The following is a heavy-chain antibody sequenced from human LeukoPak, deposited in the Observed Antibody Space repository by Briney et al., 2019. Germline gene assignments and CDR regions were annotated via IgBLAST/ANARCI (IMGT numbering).Heavy chain of an antibody. V-gene: IGHV3-49*04. J-gene: IGHJ4*02. Sequence: GGSLRLSCTASGFTFGDYTMHWVRQAPGKGLEWVSFIRIKAYGGTTAYAASVKDRFTISRDDSKSIAYLQMNSLKTEDTAVYYCTRGRGYSSGYLGEYFDYWGRGALVTVSS. CDR2: IRIKAYGGTT. CDR3: TRGRGYSSGYLGEYFDY. D-gene: IGHD5-18*01. CDR1: GFTFGDYT.